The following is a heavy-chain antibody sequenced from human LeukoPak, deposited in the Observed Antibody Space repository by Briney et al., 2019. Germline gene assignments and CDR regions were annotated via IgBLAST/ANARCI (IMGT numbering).Heavy chain of an antibody. D-gene: IGHD3-22*01. CDR1: GYTFTGYY. V-gene: IGHV1-2*02. Sequence: ASVKVSCKASGYTFTGYYMHWVRQAPGQGLEWMGWINPNSGGTNYAQKFQGRVTMTRGTSISTAYMELSRLRSDDTAVYYCARDYYDSSPYYYYGMDVWGRGTTVTVSS. CDR2: INPNSGGT. CDR3: ARDYYDSSPYYYYGMDV. J-gene: IGHJ6*02.